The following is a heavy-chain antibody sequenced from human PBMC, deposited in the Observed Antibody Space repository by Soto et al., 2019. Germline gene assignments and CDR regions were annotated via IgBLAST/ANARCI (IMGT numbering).Heavy chain of an antibody. D-gene: IGHD6-13*01. CDR2: IWYDGSNK. CDR1: GFTFSSYG. J-gene: IGHJ2*01. V-gene: IGHV3-33*01. Sequence: QVQLVESGGGVVQPGRSLRLSCAASGFTFSSYGMHWVRQAPGKGLEWVAVIWYDGSNKYYADSVKGRFTISRDNSKNTLYLQMNSLRAEDTAVYYCVRERPPGYRSSWSRVNWYFDLWGRGTLVTVSS. CDR3: VRERPPGYRSSWSRVNWYFDL.